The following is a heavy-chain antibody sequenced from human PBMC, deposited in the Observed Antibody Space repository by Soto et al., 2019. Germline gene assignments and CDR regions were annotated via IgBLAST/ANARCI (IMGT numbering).Heavy chain of an antibody. CDR3: ARDNTPLRFLEWGNY. J-gene: IGHJ4*02. D-gene: IGHD3-3*01. Sequence: QVQLVQSGAEVKKPGSSVKVSCKASGGTFSSYAISWVRQAPGQGLEWMGGIIPIFGTANYAQKFQGRVTITADESTSTADMELSSLRSEDTAVYYCARDNTPLRFLEWGNYWGQGTLVTVSS. V-gene: IGHV1-69*01. CDR2: IIPIFGTA. CDR1: GGTFSSYA.